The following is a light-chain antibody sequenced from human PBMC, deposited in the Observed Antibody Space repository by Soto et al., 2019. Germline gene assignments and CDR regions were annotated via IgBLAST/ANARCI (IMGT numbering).Light chain of an antibody. CDR3: VVWDDSLRGGV. Sequence: QAVVTQPPSASGTPGQRVTISCSGSSSNVGVNFVYWHQQIPGTAPKLLIYRNNQRPSGVPDRFSGSKSGTSASLAISGLRTEDEADYHCVVWDDSLRGGVFGGGTQVTVL. CDR1: SSNVGVNF. V-gene: IGLV1-47*01. J-gene: IGLJ3*02. CDR2: RNN.